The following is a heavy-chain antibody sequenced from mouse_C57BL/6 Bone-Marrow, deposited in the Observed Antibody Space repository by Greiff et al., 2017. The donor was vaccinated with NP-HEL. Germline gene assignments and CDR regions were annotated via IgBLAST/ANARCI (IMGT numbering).Heavy chain of an antibody. CDR1: GFTFSSYA. CDR2: ISSGGDYI. Sequence: EVNVVESGEGLVKPGGSLKLSCAASGFTFSSYAMSWVRQTPEKRLEWVAYISSGGDYIYYADTVKGRFTISRDNARNTLYLQMSSLKSEDTAMYYCTRQLRLYYAMDYWGQGTSVTVSS. V-gene: IGHV5-9-1*02. CDR3: TRQLRLYYAMDY. D-gene: IGHD3-2*02. J-gene: IGHJ4*01.